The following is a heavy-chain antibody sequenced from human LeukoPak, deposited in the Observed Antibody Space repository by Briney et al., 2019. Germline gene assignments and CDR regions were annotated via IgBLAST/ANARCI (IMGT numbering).Heavy chain of an antibody. V-gene: IGHV3-30-3*01. CDR1: GFTFSSYA. D-gene: IGHD6-13*01. CDR2: ISYDGSNK. J-gene: IGHJ4*02. CDR3: ARDSSSWYGKTFDY. Sequence: GGSLRLSCAASGFTFSSYAMHWVRQAPGKGLEWVAVISYDGSNKYYADSVKGRFTISRDNSKNTLYLQMNSLRAEDTAMYYCARDSSSWYGKTFDYWGQGTLVTVSS.